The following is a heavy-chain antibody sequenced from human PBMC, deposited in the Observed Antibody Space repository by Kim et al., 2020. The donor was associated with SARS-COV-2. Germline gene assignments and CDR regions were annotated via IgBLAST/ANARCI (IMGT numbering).Heavy chain of an antibody. CDR2: ISAYEGHA. Sequence: ASVKVSCKASGYTFTSYAISWVRQAPGQGLEWMGWISAYEGHANYAEKVQGRVTMTTDTSTSTAYMELSSLRSDDTAVYYCARDWTYDGNTDTLDIGGQ. J-gene: IGHJ3*02. V-gene: IGHV1-18*01. CDR3: ARDWTYDGNTDTLDI. CDR1: GYTFTSYA. D-gene: IGHD5-12*01.